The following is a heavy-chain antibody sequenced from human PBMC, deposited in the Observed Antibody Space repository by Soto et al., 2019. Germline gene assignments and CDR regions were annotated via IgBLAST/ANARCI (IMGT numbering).Heavy chain of an antibody. CDR1: GGSFSCYY. J-gene: IGHJ4*02. D-gene: IGHD5-18*01. V-gene: IGHV4-34*01. CDR2: INHSGST. CDR3: TRGWSYGFSNS. Sequence: PSETLSLTCAVYGGSFSCYYWTWIRQPPGKGLEWIGEINHSGSTNYIPSLKSRITMSVDTSKNQFSLNLTSVTAADTAVYYCTRGWSYGFSNSWGQGILVTVSS.